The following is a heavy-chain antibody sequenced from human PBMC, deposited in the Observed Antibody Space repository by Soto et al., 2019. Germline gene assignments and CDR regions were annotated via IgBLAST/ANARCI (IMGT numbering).Heavy chain of an antibody. J-gene: IGHJ6*03. CDR1: GGSISSYY. CDR2: IYYSGST. D-gene: IGHD6-19*01. Sequence: SETLSLTCTVSGGSISSYYWSWIRQPPGKGLEWIGYIYYSGSTNYNPSLKSRVTISVDTSKNQFSLKLSSVTAADTAVYYCARGVFEVAGAYYYYYMDVWGKGTTVTVSS. CDR3: ARGVFEVAGAYYYYYMDV. V-gene: IGHV4-59*01.